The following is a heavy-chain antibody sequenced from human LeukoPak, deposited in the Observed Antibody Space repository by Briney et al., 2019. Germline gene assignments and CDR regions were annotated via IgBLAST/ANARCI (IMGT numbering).Heavy chain of an antibody. D-gene: IGHD6-19*01. Sequence: GGSLRLSCAASGFTFDDYGMHWVRQAPGKGLEWVSGISWNSGTVAYADSVRGRFTISRDNAKNSVYLQMNSLKAEDTALYYCAKGGYSSGWYGDHWGQGTLVTVSS. J-gene: IGHJ4*02. V-gene: IGHV3-9*01. CDR2: ISWNSGTV. CDR1: GFTFDDYG. CDR3: AKGGYSSGWYGDH.